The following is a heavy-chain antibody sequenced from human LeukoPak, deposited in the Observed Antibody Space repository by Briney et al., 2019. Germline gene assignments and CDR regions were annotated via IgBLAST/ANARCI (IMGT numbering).Heavy chain of an antibody. V-gene: IGHV1-24*01. CDR1: GYTLTELS. CDR2: FDPEDGET. D-gene: IGHD1-26*01. CDR3: ATLRIVGATPAFDY. J-gene: IGHJ4*02. Sequence: ASVTVSCTVSGYTLTELSMHWVRQAPGKGLEWMGGFDPEDGETIYAQKFQGRVTMTEDTSTDTAYMELSSLRSEDTAVYYCATLRIVGATPAFDYWGQGTLVTVSS.